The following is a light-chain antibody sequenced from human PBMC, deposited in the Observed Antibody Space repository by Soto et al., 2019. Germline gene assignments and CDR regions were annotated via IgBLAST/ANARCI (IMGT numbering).Light chain of an antibody. V-gene: IGLV1-44*01. CDR3: SAWDDSLNGYV. CDR1: TSNLGRNS. J-gene: IGLJ1*01. Sequence: QSVLSQPPSASGPPGQRVTISCSGGTSNLGRNSVNWYQQLPGTAPKLLISSNNKRPSGVPDRFSGSKSGTSASLAISGLQSDDEADYYCSAWDDSLNGYVFGPGTKLTVL. CDR2: SNN.